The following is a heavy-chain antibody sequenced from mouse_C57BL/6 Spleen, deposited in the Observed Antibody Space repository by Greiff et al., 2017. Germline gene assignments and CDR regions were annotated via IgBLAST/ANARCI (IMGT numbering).Heavy chain of an antibody. V-gene: IGHV1-64*01. Sequence: VQLQQPGAELVKPGASVKLSCKASGYTFTSYWMHWVKQRPGQGLEWIGMIHPNSGSTNYNEKFKSKATLTVDKSSSTAYMQLSSLTSEDSAVYYCASRASDGYDFGYWGQGTTLTVSS. CDR1: GYTFTSYW. J-gene: IGHJ2*01. D-gene: IGHD2-3*01. CDR3: ASRASDGYDFGY. CDR2: IHPNSGST.